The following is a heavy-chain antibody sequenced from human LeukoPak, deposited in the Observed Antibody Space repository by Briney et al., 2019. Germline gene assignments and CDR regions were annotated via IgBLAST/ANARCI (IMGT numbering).Heavy chain of an antibody. CDR1: GGSISSGSYY. V-gene: IGHV4-39*01. CDR2: IYYSGST. D-gene: IGHD3-22*01. Sequence: SETLSLTCTVSGGSISSGSYYWGWIRQPPGKGLEWIGSIYYSGSTYYNPSLKSRVTISGDTSKNQFSLKLNSVTAADTAVYYCARLSPGNPPDYDSSGYFYWGQGTLVTVSS. CDR3: ARLSPGNPPDYDSSGYFY. J-gene: IGHJ4*02.